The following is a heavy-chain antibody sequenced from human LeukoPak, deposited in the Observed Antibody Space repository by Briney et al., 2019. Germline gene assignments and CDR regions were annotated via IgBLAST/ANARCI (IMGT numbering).Heavy chain of an antibody. Sequence: SETLSLTCTVSGGSISSSSYYWSWIRQPPGKGLEWIGSIYYSGSTYYNPSLKSRVTISVDTSKNQFSLKLSSVTAADTAVYYCARDREVGATGYYFDYWGQGTLVTVSS. V-gene: IGHV4-39*02. D-gene: IGHD1-26*01. CDR2: IYYSGST. CDR3: ARDREVGATGYYFDY. J-gene: IGHJ4*02. CDR1: GGSISSSSYY.